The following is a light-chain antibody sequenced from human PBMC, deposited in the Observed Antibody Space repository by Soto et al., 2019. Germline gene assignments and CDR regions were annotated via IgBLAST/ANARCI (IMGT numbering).Light chain of an antibody. J-gene: IGKJ5*01. V-gene: IGKV1-39*01. Sequence: DIEMTQSPASLSASVGDRVTISCRTSQTINNNLNWYQQRPGKAPKLLIYSSSSLMSGVPPRFSGSGSGTDFTLTIRRLQPEDFATYFCQQTYITPITFGQGTRLDIK. CDR3: QQTYITPIT. CDR1: QTINNN. CDR2: SSS.